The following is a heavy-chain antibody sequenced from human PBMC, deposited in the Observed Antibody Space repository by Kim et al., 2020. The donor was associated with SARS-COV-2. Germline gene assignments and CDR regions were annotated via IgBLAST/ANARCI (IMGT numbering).Heavy chain of an antibody. CDR1: NYTFTGFY. Sequence: ASVKVSCQAFNYTFTGFYLHWVRQAPGQGFEWLGRINPNSGRTKYARQFEDRVTMTRDKSLNIAFLELSRLSSDDTAVYYCARGHFNSPLEYDSPFAHYNYAMDLWGQGTTVVVSS. CDR3: ARGHFNSPLEYDSPFAHYNYAMDL. V-gene: IGHV1-2*06. CDR2: INPNSGRT. D-gene: IGHD1-1*01. J-gene: IGHJ6*02.